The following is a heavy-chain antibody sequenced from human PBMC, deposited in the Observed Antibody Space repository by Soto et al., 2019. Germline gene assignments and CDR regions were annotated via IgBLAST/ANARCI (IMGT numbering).Heavy chain of an antibody. J-gene: IGHJ4*02. Sequence: SETLSLTCTVSGGSISSGGYYWSWIRQHPGKGREWIGYIYYSGSTYYNPSLKSRVTISVDTSKNQFSLKLSSVTAADTAVYYCARFDSSGYYFDYWGQGTPVTVSS. CDR3: ARFDSSGYYFDY. CDR1: GGSISSGGYY. CDR2: IYYSGST. V-gene: IGHV4-31*03. D-gene: IGHD3-22*01.